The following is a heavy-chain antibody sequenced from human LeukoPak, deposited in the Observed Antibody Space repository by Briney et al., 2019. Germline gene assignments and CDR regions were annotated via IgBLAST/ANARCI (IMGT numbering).Heavy chain of an antibody. D-gene: IGHD3-22*01. CDR3: AKGSSGYYYDNWFDP. CDR1: GFTFSDYW. V-gene: IGHV3-7*03. Sequence: GGSLRLSCTASGFTFSDYWMTWVRQAPGKGLEWVANIKQDGSAKYYVDSVKGRFTISRDNAKNSLYLQMDSLRVGDTAVYYCAKGSSGYYYDNWFDPWGQGTLVTVSS. CDR2: IKQDGSAK. J-gene: IGHJ5*02.